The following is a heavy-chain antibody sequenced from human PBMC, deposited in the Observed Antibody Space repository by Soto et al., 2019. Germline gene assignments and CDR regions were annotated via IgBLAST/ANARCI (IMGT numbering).Heavy chain of an antibody. CDR2: INPSGGST. J-gene: IGHJ6*02. CDR3: ARDVVVVAATHRVKVADYYGMDV. CDR1: GYTFTSYY. D-gene: IGHD2-15*01. V-gene: IGHV1-46*01. Sequence: GASVKVSCKASGYTFTSYYMHWVRQAPGQGPEWMGIINPSGGSTSYAQKFQGRVTMTRDTSTSTVYMELSSLRSEDTAVYYCARDVVVVAATHRVKVADYYGMDVWGQGTTVTVSS.